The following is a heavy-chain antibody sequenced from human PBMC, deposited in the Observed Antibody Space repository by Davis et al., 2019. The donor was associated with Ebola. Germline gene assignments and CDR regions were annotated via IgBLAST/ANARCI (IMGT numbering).Heavy chain of an antibody. CDR2: IIPIFGTA. D-gene: IGHD4-17*01. J-gene: IGHJ4*02. CDR1: GATFSTYA. CDR3: ARGVGLYGDYEDYFDY. V-gene: IGHV1-69*06. Sequence: SSKASGATFSTYAISSVHQPPGPGLEWMRGIIPIFGTANYVQKFQGRVTITAGKYTSTAYMELSSLRAEDTAVYYCARGVGLYGDYEDYFDYWGQGTLVSVAS.